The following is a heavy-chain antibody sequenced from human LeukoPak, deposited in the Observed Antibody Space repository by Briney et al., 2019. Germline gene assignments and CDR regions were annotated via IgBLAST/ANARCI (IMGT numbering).Heavy chain of an antibody. J-gene: IGHJ6*03. CDR2: IFYSGSA. CDR1: GGSISGTTYY. CDR3: ARDSGSGDMDV. Sequence: SETLSLTCTVSGGSISGTTYYWSWIRQHPGKGLAWIGYIFYSGSAYYNPSLQSRVTISVDTSKKQFSLKLSSVTAADTGVYYCARDSGSGDMDVWGKGTTVTVSS. V-gene: IGHV4-31*03. D-gene: IGHD3-10*01.